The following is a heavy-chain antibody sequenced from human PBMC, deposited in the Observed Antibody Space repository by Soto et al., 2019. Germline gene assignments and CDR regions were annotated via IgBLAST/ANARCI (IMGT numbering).Heavy chain of an antibody. CDR3: ARGIPANRYSSGWYPDY. Sequence: QVQLVQSGAEVKKPGASVKVSCKASGYTFTSYAMHWVRQAPGQRLEWMGWINAGNGNTKYSQKFQGRVTITRDTSASTAYMELSSLRSEDTAVYYCARGIPANRYSSGWYPDYWGQGTLVTVSS. V-gene: IGHV1-3*01. J-gene: IGHJ4*02. CDR2: INAGNGNT. D-gene: IGHD6-19*01. CDR1: GYTFTSYA.